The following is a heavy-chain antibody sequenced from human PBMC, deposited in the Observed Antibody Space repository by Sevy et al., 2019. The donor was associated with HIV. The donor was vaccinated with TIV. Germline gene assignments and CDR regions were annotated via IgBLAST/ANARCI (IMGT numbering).Heavy chain of an antibody. CDR2: IYYSGSI. Sequence: SETLSLTCTVSGGSISNYYWSWIRQPPGKGLAWIGYIYYSGSIHYDPSLKSRVIISLDTSKNQFSLKLTSVTAADTAMYYCARQVAAAGSFHFDYWGQGTLVTVSS. J-gene: IGHJ4*02. CDR1: GGSISNYY. V-gene: IGHV4-59*08. CDR3: ARQVAAAGSFHFDY. D-gene: IGHD6-13*01.